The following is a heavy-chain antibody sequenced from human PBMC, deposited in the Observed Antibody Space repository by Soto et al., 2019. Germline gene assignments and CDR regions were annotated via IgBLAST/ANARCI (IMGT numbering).Heavy chain of an antibody. CDR2: IYYSGST. V-gene: IGHV4-59*01. CDR3: ARDPYRSGSYDCFEP. CDR1: GGSISSYY. Sequence: SETRSLTCTVSGGSISSYYWSWIRQPPGKGLEWIGYIYYSGSTNYNPSLKSRVTISVDTSKNQFSLKLSSVTAADTAVYYCARDPYRSGSYDCFEPWAKGNLVTV. J-gene: IGHJ5*02. D-gene: IGHD3-10*01.